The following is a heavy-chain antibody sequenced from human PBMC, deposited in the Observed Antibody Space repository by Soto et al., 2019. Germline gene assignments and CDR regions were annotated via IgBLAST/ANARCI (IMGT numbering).Heavy chain of an antibody. CDR2: IIPMLGVR. CDR3: TIGSWSGEGFDI. V-gene: IGHV1-69*02. J-gene: IGHJ3*02. D-gene: IGHD3-10*01. CDR1: GGTFSTYS. Sequence: QVQLVQSGAEVKKPGSSVKVSCKDSGGTFSTYSMFWVRQAPGQGLEWMGRIIPMLGVRNYAQGFQDRVTITADKSTATAHMELSSLRSEDTALYYGTIGSWSGEGFDIWGQGPMVTVSS.